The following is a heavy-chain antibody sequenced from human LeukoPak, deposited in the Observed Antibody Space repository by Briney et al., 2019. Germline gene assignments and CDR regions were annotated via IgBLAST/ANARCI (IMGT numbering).Heavy chain of an antibody. CDR3: ARDSAGNDY. D-gene: IGHD6-13*01. Sequence: GGSLRLSCAASEFLVSNYYMSWVRQAPGKGLEWVSLIRDTGETFYIDSVKGRFTISRDDSKNTVYLQMKRLRAEDTAMYYCARDSAGNDYWGQGTLVTVSS. J-gene: IGHJ4*02. V-gene: IGHV3-53*01. CDR1: EFLVSNYY. CDR2: IRDTGET.